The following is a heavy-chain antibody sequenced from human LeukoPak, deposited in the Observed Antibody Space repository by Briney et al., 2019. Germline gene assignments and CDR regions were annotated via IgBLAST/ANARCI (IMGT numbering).Heavy chain of an antibody. V-gene: IGHV4-4*07. CDR3: ARDSGTTGEVKFDP. D-gene: IGHD3-10*01. CDR2: IYTSGTI. Sequence: PSETLSLTCTVSGGSISSYYWSWIRQPAGTALEWIGRIYTSGTITYNPSLKSRVTMSVDTSKNQFSLKLSSVTAADTAVYYCARDSGTTGEVKFDPWGQGTQVTVSS. J-gene: IGHJ5*02. CDR1: GGSISSYY.